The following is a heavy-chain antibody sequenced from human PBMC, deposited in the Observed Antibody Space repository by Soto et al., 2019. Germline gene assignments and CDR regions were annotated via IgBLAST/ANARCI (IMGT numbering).Heavy chain of an antibody. J-gene: IGHJ3*02. Sequence: RLSCVASGFTFSDYYMTWIRQAPGKGLEWVSYISSSGTGIYYADSMRGRFTISRDNAKNSLYLQMSSLRAEDTAVYYCARAYSDAFDIWGQGTVVTVSS. V-gene: IGHV3-11*01. CDR1: GFTFSDYY. CDR3: ARAYSDAFDI. CDR2: ISSSGTGI. D-gene: IGHD2-15*01.